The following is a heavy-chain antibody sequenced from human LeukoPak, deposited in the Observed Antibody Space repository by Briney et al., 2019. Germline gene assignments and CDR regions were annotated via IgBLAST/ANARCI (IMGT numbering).Heavy chain of an antibody. D-gene: IGHD5-18*01. Sequence: GGSLRLSCAASGFTFSSFSMNWVRQAPGKGLEWVSAISGSGGSTYYADSVKGRFTISRDNSKNTLYLQMNSLRAEDTAVYYCAKAKLWSKFDYWGQGTLVTVSS. CDR1: GFTFSSFS. V-gene: IGHV3-23*01. J-gene: IGHJ4*02. CDR2: ISGSGGST. CDR3: AKAKLWSKFDY.